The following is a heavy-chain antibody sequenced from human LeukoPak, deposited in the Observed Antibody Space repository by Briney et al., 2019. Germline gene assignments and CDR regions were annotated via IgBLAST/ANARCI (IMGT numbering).Heavy chain of an antibody. D-gene: IGHD6-13*01. CDR2: ISGSGGST. V-gene: IGHV3-23*01. J-gene: IGHJ5*02. Sequence: GGSLRLSCAASGFTFSSYAMSWVRQAPGKGLEWVSAISGSGGSTYYADSVKGRFTISRDNSKNTLYLQMNSLRAEDTAVHYCAKDKWQQLALNWFDPWGQGTLVTVSS. CDR1: GFTFSSYA. CDR3: AKDKWQQLALNWFDP.